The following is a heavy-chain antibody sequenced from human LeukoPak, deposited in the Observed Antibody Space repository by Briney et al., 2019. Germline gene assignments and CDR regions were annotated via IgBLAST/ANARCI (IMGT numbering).Heavy chain of an antibody. J-gene: IGHJ5*02. D-gene: IGHD6-19*01. CDR1: GFTFSSYS. CDR3: AVAEFNWFDP. V-gene: IGHV3-21*01. CDR2: ISSSSSYI. Sequence: GGSLRLSCAASGFTFSSYSMNWVRKAPGKGLEWVSSISSSSSYIYYADSVKGRFTISRDNAKNSLYLQMNSLRAEDTAVYYCAVAEFNWFDPWGQGTLVTVSS.